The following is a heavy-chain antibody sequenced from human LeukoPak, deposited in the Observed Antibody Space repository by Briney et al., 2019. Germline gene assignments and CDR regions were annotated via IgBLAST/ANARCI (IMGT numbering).Heavy chain of an antibody. CDR1: GFTFSSYG. D-gene: IGHD1-26*01. CDR2: IRYDGSEK. Sequence: PGGSLRLSCAASGFTFSSYGMHWVRQAPGKGLEWVAYIRYDGSEKNYADSMNGRFTISRDNSKNTLYLQMNSLRVEDTAVFYCAKGGGSTKEDAFDIWGQGTLVTVSS. V-gene: IGHV3-30*02. J-gene: IGHJ3*02. CDR3: AKGGGSTKEDAFDI.